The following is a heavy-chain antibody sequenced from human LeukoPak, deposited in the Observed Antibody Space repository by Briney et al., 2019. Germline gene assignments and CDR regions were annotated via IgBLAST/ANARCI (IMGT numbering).Heavy chain of an antibody. CDR1: GGSISSSSYY. CDR2: IYYSGST. V-gene: IGHV4-39*07. J-gene: IGHJ5*02. Sequence: ETLSLTCTVSGGSISSSSYYWGWIRQPPAKGLEWIGSIYYSGSTYYNPSLKSRVTISVDTSKNQFSLKLSSVTAADTAVYYCARDYRSPDWFDPWGQGTLVTVSS. D-gene: IGHD3-16*02. CDR3: ARDYRSPDWFDP.